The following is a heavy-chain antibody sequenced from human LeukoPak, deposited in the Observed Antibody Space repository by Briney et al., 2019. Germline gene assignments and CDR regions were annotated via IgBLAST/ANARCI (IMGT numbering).Heavy chain of an antibody. Sequence: ASVKVSCKASGYTFTGYYIHWVRQAPGQGLEWMGWINPNSGATKYAQNFQGRVTMTRDTSISTVYMELRRLRSDETAVYYCAREGDMVGATSLGAFDIWGQGTMVTVSS. D-gene: IGHD1-26*01. J-gene: IGHJ3*02. V-gene: IGHV1-2*02. CDR1: GYTFTGYY. CDR3: AREGDMVGATSLGAFDI. CDR2: INPNSGAT.